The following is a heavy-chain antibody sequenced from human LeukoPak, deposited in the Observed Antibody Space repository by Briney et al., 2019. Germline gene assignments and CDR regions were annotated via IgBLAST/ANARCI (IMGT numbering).Heavy chain of an antibody. D-gene: IGHD6-6*01. Sequence: QPGGSLRLSCAASGFTFSSYEMNWVRQAPGKGLEWVSYISSSGSTIYYADSVKGRFTISRDNAKNSLYLQMNSLYAEDTAVYYCAKDREYTSSSWGIDYWGQGTLVTVSS. V-gene: IGHV3-48*03. CDR1: GFTFSSYE. CDR3: AKDREYTSSSWGIDY. J-gene: IGHJ4*02. CDR2: ISSSGSTI.